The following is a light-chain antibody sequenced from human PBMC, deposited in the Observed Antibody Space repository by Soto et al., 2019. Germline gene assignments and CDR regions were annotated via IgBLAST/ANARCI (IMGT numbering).Light chain of an antibody. J-gene: IGLJ1*01. Sequence: QSALTQPASLSESPGQSIAISCTGSSSDDGGYNYVSWYQQHPGKAPQLIIYEVTNRPSGVSNRFSCSKSGNTASLTISVLQAEDEADYYCSSYTSSSTRVFGTGTKVTVL. CDR1: SSDDGGYNY. CDR2: EVT. V-gene: IGLV2-14*01. CDR3: SSYTSSSTRV.